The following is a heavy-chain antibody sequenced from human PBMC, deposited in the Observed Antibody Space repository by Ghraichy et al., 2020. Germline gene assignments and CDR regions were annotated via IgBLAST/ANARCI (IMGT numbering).Heavy chain of an antibody. J-gene: IGHJ6*02. CDR1: GYSFTSYW. D-gene: IGHD2-2*01. Sequence: GESLNISCKGSGYSFTSYWIGWVRQMPGKGLEWMGIIYPGDSDTRYSPSFQGQVTISADKSISTAYLQWSSLKASDTAMYYCARSEGADCSSTSCYYYYYGMDVWGQGTTVTVSS. CDR2: IYPGDSDT. CDR3: ARSEGADCSSTSCYYYYYGMDV. V-gene: IGHV5-51*01.